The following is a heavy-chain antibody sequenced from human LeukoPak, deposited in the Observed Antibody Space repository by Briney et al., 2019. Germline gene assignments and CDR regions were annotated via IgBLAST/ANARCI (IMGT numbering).Heavy chain of an antibody. CDR2: IIPIFGTA. V-gene: IGHV1-69*13. CDR1: GYTFTSYA. Sequence: ASVKVSCKVSGYTFTSYAIHWVRQAPGQGLEWMGGIIPIFGTANYAQKFQGRVTITADESTSTAYMELSSLRSEDTAVYYCARVPLPYYYDSSGSGPFDYWGQGTLVTVSS. J-gene: IGHJ4*02. CDR3: ARVPLPYYYDSSGSGPFDY. D-gene: IGHD3-22*01.